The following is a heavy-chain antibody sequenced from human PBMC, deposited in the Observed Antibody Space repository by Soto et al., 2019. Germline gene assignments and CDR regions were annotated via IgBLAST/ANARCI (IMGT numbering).Heavy chain of an antibody. V-gene: IGHV3-9*01. CDR1: GFTFDDYA. D-gene: IGHD5-18*01. CDR3: AKDRGYSYGYGMDV. CDR2: ISWNSGSI. Sequence: PGGSLRLSCAASGFTFDDYAMHWVRQAPGKGLEWVSGISWNSGSIGYADSVKGRFTISRDNAKSSLYLQMNSLRAEDTALYYCAKDRGYSYGYGMDVWGQGTTVTVSS. J-gene: IGHJ6*02.